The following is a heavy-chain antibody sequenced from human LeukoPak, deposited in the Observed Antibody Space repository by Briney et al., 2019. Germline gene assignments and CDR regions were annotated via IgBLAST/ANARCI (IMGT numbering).Heavy chain of an antibody. CDR1: GFTFSSYS. D-gene: IGHD2-2*01. J-gene: IGHJ4*02. CDR2: IISTGTTT. V-gene: IGHV3-48*01. Sequence: GGSLRLSCAASGFTFSSYSMNWVRQAPGKGLEWISYIISTGTTTYYADSVKGRFTISRDNANNSLSLQMSSLRAEDTAVYYCATGFWGYCSRNSCPLDNWGQGTLVTVAS. CDR3: ATGFWGYCSRNSCPLDN.